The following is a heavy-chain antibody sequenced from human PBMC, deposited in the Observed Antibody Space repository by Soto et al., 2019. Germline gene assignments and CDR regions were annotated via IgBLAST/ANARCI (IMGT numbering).Heavy chain of an antibody. CDR2: IIPIFGTA. V-gene: IGHV1-69*06. Sequence: SVKVSCKASGGTFSSYAISWVRQAPGQGLEWMGGIIPIFGTANYAQKFQGRVTITADKSTSTAYMELSSLRSEDTAVYYCARGPAYCGGDCYSNYFDYWGQGTLVTVSS. CDR3: ARGPAYCGGDCYSNYFDY. J-gene: IGHJ4*02. CDR1: GGTFSSYA. D-gene: IGHD2-21*02.